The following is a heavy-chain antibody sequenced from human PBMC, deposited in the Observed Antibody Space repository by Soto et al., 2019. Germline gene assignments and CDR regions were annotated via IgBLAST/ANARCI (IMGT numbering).Heavy chain of an antibody. D-gene: IGHD5-18*01. Sequence: EVQLLESGGGLVQPGGSLRLSCAASGFTFSSYAMSWVRQAPGKGLEWVSAISGSGGSTYYADSVKGRFTISRDNSKNTLYLQMNNMRAEDTAVYYCAKGWGRGYSYGLYFDYWGQGTLVTVSS. J-gene: IGHJ4*02. V-gene: IGHV3-23*01. CDR3: AKGWGRGYSYGLYFDY. CDR1: GFTFSSYA. CDR2: ISGSGGST.